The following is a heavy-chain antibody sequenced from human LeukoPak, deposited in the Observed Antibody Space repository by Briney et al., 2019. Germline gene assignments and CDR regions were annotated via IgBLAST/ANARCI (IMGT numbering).Heavy chain of an antibody. Sequence: PGGSLRLSCAASGFTFSSYSMNWVRQAPGKGLEWVSSISSGSSYIYYADSVKGRFTISRDNAKNSLYLQMNSLRAEDTAVYYCARDSARIVGAMDYWGQGTLVTVSS. D-gene: IGHD1-26*01. CDR3: ARDSARIVGAMDY. V-gene: IGHV3-21*01. CDR1: GFTFSSYS. J-gene: IGHJ4*02. CDR2: ISSGSSYI.